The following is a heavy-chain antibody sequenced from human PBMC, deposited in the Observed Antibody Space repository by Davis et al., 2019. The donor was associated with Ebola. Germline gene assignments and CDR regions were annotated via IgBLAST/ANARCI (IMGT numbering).Heavy chain of an antibody. CDR2: INSDGSST. J-gene: IGHJ6*02. Sequence: HTGGSLRLSCAASGFTFTTYWMHWVRQAPGKGLVWVSRINSDGSSTSYADSVKGRFTISRDNAKNSLYLQMNSLRDEDTAVYYCARDGTIFGVVIMAGAVMDVWGQGTTVTVSS. CDR3: ARDGTIFGVVIMAGAVMDV. D-gene: IGHD3-3*01. CDR1: GFTFTTYW. V-gene: IGHV3-74*01.